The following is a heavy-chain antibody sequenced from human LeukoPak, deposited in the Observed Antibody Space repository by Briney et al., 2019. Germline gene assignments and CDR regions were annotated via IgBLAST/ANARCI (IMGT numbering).Heavy chain of an antibody. CDR1: GFTFSSYN. V-gene: IGHV3-48*01. CDR2: ISSSSGTI. D-gene: IGHD6-13*01. J-gene: IGHJ4*02. CDR3: AREVAVGIGAYNY. Sequence: GGSLRLSCAASGFTFSSYNMNWVRQAPGKGLEWVSYISSSSGTIYYADSVKGRFTISRDNAKNSLYLQMNSLRAEDTAVYYCAREVAVGIGAYNYWGQGTLVTVSS.